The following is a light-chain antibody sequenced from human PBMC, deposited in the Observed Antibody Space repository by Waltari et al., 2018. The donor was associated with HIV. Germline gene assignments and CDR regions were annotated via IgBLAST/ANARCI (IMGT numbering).Light chain of an antibody. Sequence: SYELTQPPSVSVSPGQPASITCSGVQLNDNYIWRYQQKSGQSPVLVIYHDSKRPPGTPERFAGSHSGHTATLTISGTQTVDEADYYCQTWDNNFYVFGSGTKVTVL. CDR2: HDS. J-gene: IGLJ1*01. V-gene: IGLV3-1*01. CDR3: QTWDNNFYV. CDR1: QLNDNY.